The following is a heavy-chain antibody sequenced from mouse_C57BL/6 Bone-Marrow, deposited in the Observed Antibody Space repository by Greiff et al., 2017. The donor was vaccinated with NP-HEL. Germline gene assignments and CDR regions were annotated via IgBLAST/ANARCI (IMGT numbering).Heavy chain of an antibody. Sequence: QVQLQQSGPGLVQPSQSLSITCTVSGFSLTSYGVHWVRQSPGKGLEWLGVIWSGGSTDYNAAFISRLSISKDNSKSQVFFKMNSLQADDTAIYYCARMITTAAYWGQGTLVTVSA. CDR3: ARMITTAAY. CDR1: GFSLTSYG. V-gene: IGHV2-2*01. CDR2: IWSGGST. J-gene: IGHJ3*01. D-gene: IGHD2-4*01.